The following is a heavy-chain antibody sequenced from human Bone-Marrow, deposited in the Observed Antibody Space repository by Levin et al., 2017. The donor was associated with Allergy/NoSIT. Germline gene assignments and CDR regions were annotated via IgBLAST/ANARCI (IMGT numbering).Heavy chain of an antibody. CDR3: ARESRSGRLYGLGV. CDR2: IYSSGTT. CDR1: GAPSLNYY. D-gene: IGHD2-15*01. J-gene: IGHJ6*02. V-gene: IGHV4-59*12. Sequence: SQTLSLTCDISGAPSLNYYWTWLRQPPGKRLEWIGYIYSSGTTNYNPSLKSRVALSIDTSKSQFSLTLMSVTAADTAIYYCARESRSGRLYGLGVWGQGTTVIVSS.